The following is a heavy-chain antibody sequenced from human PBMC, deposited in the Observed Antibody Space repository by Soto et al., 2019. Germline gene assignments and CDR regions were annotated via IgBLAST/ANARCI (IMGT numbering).Heavy chain of an antibody. V-gene: IGHV3-7*01. Sequence: EVQLVESGGGLVQPGGSLRLSCAASGFTFSSYWMSWVRQAPGKGLEWVANIKQDGSEKYYVDSVKGRFTISRDNAKNSLYLQMNSLRAEDTAVYYCARARRGGTRGYSSSWYGYWGQGTLVTVSS. CDR3: ARARRGGTRGYSSSWYGY. D-gene: IGHD6-13*01. CDR1: GFTFSSYW. J-gene: IGHJ4*02. CDR2: IKQDGSEK.